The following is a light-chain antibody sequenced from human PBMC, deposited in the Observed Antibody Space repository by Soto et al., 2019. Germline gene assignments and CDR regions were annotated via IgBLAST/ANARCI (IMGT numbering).Light chain of an antibody. Sequence: EIVMTQSPATLSVSPGERATLSCRASQSVRSYLAWYQQKPGQAPRLLIYDASNRATGIPDRFTGSGSGTDFTLTINRLEPVDFAVYYCQHYGSSPRTFGQGTKVDIK. CDR1: QSVRSY. CDR2: DAS. J-gene: IGKJ1*01. CDR3: QHYGSSPRT. V-gene: IGKV3-20*01.